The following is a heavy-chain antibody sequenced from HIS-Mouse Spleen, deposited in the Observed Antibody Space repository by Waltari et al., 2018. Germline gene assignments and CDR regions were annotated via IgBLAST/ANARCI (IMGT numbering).Heavy chain of an antibody. CDR2: IYYSGST. CDR3: AREIPYSSSWYDWYFDL. CDR1: GGSIRRSSYY. V-gene: IGHV4-39*07. J-gene: IGHJ2*01. D-gene: IGHD6-13*01. Sequence: QLQLQESGPGLVKPSETLSLTCPVSGGSIRRSSYYLGWIRQPPGKGLEWIGSIYYSGSTYYNPSLKSRVTISVDTSKNQFSLKLSSVTAADTAVYYCAREIPYSSSWYDWYFDLWGRGTLVTVSS.